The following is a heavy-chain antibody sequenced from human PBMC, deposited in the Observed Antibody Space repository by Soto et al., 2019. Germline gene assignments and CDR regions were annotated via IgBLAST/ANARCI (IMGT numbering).Heavy chain of an antibody. D-gene: IGHD6-19*01. J-gene: IGHJ4*02. V-gene: IGHV3-23*01. CDR1: GFTFSSYA. Sequence: EVQLLESGGGLVQPGGSLRLSCAASGFTFSSYAMSWVRQAPGKGLEWVSAISGSGGSTYYADSVKGRFTISRDNSKNTLYLQMNSLRAEDTAVYYCARRPLSSGLRTGFVYWGQGTLVTVSS. CDR3: ARRPLSSGLRTGFVY. CDR2: ISGSGGST.